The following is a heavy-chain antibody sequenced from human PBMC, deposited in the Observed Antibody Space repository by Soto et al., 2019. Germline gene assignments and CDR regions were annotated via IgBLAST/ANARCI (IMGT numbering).Heavy chain of an antibody. D-gene: IGHD6-19*01. V-gene: IGHV3-33*01. CDR2: IWYDGSNK. Sequence: TGGSLRLSCAASGFTFSSYGMHWVRQAPGKGLEWVAVIWYDGSNKYYADSVKGRFTISRDNSKNTLYLQMNSLRAEDTAVYYCARSGRAVADYYYYYYGMDVWGQGTTVTVSS. J-gene: IGHJ6*02. CDR1: GFTFSSYG. CDR3: ARSGRAVADYYYYYYGMDV.